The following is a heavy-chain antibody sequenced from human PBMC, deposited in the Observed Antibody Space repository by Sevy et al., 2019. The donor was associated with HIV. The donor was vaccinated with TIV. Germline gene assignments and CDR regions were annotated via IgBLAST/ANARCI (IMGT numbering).Heavy chain of an antibody. J-gene: IGHJ4*02. V-gene: IGHV4-59*08. CDR1: GGSITSLY. Sequence: SETLSLTCTVSGGSITSLYWNWIRQPPGKGLEWIANIYYNGHINYNPSLKSRVTLSLDTSKNKFSQRLRSVTAADKAMYYCAGENAWGRGYSWGQGTLVTVSS. CDR3: AGENAWGRGYS. D-gene: IGHD1-26*01. CDR2: IYYNGHI.